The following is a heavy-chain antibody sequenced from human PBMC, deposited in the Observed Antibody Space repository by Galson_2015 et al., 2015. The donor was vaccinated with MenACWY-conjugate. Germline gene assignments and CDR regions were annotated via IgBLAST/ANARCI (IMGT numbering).Heavy chain of an antibody. CDR3: ARGTTPYHFDN. Sequence: SLRLSCAASAFTVSSDYMSWVRRAPGKGLEWISVIYTRDSAYYADSVKGRFTISRDNSKNTLFLQMNSLRAEDTAVYYCARGTTPYHFDNWGQGTLVTVSA. J-gene: IGHJ4*02. CDR1: AFTVSSDY. D-gene: IGHD1-1*01. CDR2: IYTRDSA. V-gene: IGHV3-53*01.